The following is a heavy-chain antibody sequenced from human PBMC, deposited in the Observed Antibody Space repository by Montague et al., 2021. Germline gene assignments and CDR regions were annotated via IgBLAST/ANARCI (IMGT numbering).Heavy chain of an antibody. Sequence: SETLPLTCAVSGGSFSSYYWYWIRQPPGKGQEWIGEISHSEDTENNPSPKSRISLTVDTSKNQFSLNLTSLTAADTAVYYCARGSGRVFDYVRETHRYARFDNWGQGTLVTVSS. J-gene: IGHJ4*02. CDR2: ISHSEDT. CDR3: ARGSGRVFDYVRETHRYARFDN. D-gene: IGHD3-16*02. CDR1: GGSFSSYY. V-gene: IGHV4-34*01.